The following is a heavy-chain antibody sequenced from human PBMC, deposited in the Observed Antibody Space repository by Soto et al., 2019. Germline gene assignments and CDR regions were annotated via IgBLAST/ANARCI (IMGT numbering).Heavy chain of an antibody. V-gene: IGHV3-21*01. D-gene: IGHD6-19*01. CDR3: ARDNSAQSSGWHTAFDI. J-gene: IGHJ3*02. Sequence: AGSLRLSCAASGFTFSSYSMNWVRQAPGKGLEWVSSISSSSSYIYYADSVKGRFTISRDSAKNSLYLQMNSLRAEDTAVYYCARDNSAQSSGWHTAFDIWGQGTMVTVSS. CDR1: GFTFSSYS. CDR2: ISSSSSYI.